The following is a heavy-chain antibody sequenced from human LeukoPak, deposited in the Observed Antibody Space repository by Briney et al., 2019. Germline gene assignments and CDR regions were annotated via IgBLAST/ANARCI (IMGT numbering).Heavy chain of an antibody. CDR3: ARGRIYSGYDALGY. Sequence: GASVKVSCKASGYTFTSYGISWVRQAPGQGLEWMGWISPYNGNTDYSQKLQGRVTMTTDTSTSTAYMELRSLRSDDTAVYYCARGRIYSGYDALGYWGQGTRVTVSS. CDR2: ISPYNGNT. V-gene: IGHV1-18*01. CDR1: GYTFTSYG. D-gene: IGHD5-12*01. J-gene: IGHJ4*02.